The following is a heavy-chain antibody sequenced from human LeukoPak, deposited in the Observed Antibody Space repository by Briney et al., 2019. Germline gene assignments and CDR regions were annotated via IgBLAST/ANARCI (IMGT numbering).Heavy chain of an antibody. CDR1: GASISSDKW. V-gene: IGHV4-4*02. D-gene: IGHD2-21*02. J-gene: IGHJ4*02. Sequence: SGTLSLTCVVSGASISSDKWWTWVRQTPGKGLEWIGEIHPSGRTNYKPSLKSRVGMSVDRSKNQFSLKMTSVTAADTAFYYCARGGDWKFDYWGQGALVTVSS. CDR3: ARGGDWKFDY. CDR2: IHPSGRT.